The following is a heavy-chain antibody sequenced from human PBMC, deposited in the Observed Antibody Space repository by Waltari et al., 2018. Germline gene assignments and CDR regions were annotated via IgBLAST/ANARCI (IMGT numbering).Heavy chain of an antibody. J-gene: IGHJ6*02. Sequence: QVQLVQSGAEVKKPGASVKVSCKVYGYTLTDLSIHWVQQALGNELEWMGGFDPEDCETIYAQKFQGRVTMTEDTSTDTAYMELSSLRSEDTAVYYCATTSYCSGGSCYPEGGMDVWGQGTTVTVSS. CDR3: ATTSYCSGGSCYPEGGMDV. CDR2: FDPEDCET. D-gene: IGHD2-15*01. V-gene: IGHV1-24*01. CDR1: GYTLTDLS.